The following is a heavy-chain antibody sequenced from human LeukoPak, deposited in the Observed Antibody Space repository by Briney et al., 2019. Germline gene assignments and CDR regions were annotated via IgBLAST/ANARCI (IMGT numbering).Heavy chain of an antibody. J-gene: IGHJ4*02. V-gene: IGHV3-30*03. Sequence: GGSLRLSCSASGFTFSSYGMHWVRQAPGKGLEWVAVISYDGSNKYYADSVKGRFTISRDNSKNTLYLQMNSLRAEDTAVYYCARNVPTTVTTWGVDYWGQGTLVTVSS. CDR3: ARNVPTTVTTWGVDY. D-gene: IGHD4-17*01. CDR2: ISYDGSNK. CDR1: GFTFSSYG.